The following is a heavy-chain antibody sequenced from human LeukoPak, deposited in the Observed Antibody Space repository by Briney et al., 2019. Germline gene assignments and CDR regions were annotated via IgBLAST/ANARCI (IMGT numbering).Heavy chain of an antibody. CDR1: GGSISNINW. CDR2: VDLQGST. V-gene: IGHV4-4*02. D-gene: IGHD5-12*01. Sequence: SETLSLSCAVSGGSISNINWWTWVRQPPGRGLEWFGEVDLQGSTNYNPSVKSRLAISVDKPENHISLNLTSVTAADTAVYYCARTDSGSTVWGQGTLVTVSS. J-gene: IGHJ4*02. CDR3: ARTDSGSTV.